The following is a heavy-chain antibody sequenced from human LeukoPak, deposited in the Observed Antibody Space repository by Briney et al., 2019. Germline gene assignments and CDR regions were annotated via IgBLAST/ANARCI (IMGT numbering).Heavy chain of an antibody. CDR1: GFTFSSYW. CDR2: INNDGSRT. D-gene: IGHD3-16*01. Sequence: GGSLRLSCAASGFTFSSYWMHWVRQAPGKGLVWVSRINNDGSRTRYADFVKGRFTISRDNAKNTLYLEMNSLRVEDTAVYYCARRAGGSPHDYWGQGTLVTVSS. V-gene: IGHV3-74*01. CDR3: ARRAGGSPHDY. J-gene: IGHJ4*02.